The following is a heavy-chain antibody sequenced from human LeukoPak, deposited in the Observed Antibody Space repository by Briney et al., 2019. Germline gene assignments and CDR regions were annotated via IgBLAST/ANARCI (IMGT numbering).Heavy chain of an antibody. V-gene: IGHV3-74*01. CDR1: GLTFSSHW. J-gene: IGHJ3*02. Sequence: GGSLRLSCAASGLTFSSHWMFWVRQAPGKGLVWVSQTDRDGKSTGYADSVKGRFTISRDNAKNTVYLQMNSLRAEDTAVYYCAVESSDWSAFDIWGQGTMVTVSA. CDR2: TDRDGKST. D-gene: IGHD6-19*01. CDR3: AVESSDWSAFDI.